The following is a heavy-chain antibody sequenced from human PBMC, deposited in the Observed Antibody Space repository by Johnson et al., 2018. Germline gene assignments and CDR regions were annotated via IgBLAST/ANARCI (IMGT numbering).Heavy chain of an antibody. J-gene: IGHJ1*01. Sequence: VQLQESGGGLVKPGGSLRLSCAASGFTFSSVWMHWVRQAPGKGLEWVGRINSDGSSTSYAASVKGRFTISRDNAKSTLYRQRNSLRAEDTDVYYCARYPEYYPWGDQHGGQGTLVTVSS. CDR1: GFTFSSVW. V-gene: IGHV3-74*01. CDR3: ARYPEYYPWGDQH. D-gene: IGHD3-10*01. CDR2: INSDGSST.